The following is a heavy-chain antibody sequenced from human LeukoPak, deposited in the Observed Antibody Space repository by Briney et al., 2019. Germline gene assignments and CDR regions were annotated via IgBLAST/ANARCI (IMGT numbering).Heavy chain of an antibody. CDR3: ARLTATVVTPPLAFDI. D-gene: IGHD5-18*01. Sequence: SQTLSLTCAVSGGSISSGGYSWSWIRQPPGKGLEWIGYIYHSGSTYYNPSLKSQVTISVDRSKNQFSLKLSSVTAADTAVYYCARLTATVVTPPLAFDIWGQGTMVTVSS. CDR1: GGSISSGGYS. J-gene: IGHJ3*02. V-gene: IGHV4-30-2*01. CDR2: IYHSGST.